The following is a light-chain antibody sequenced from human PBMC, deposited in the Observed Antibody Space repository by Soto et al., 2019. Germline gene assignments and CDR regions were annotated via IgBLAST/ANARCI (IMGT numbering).Light chain of an antibody. CDR3: SSYTSSSTLV. CDR1: SRDVGGYNY. J-gene: IGLJ1*01. Sequence: QSVVTQPAPVSGAPGQSITISCTGTSRDVGGYNYVSWYQQHPGKAPKLMIYDVSNRPSGVSNRFSGSKSGNTASLTISGLQAEDEADYYCSSYTSSSTLVFGTGTKVTVL. V-gene: IGLV2-14*01. CDR2: DVS.